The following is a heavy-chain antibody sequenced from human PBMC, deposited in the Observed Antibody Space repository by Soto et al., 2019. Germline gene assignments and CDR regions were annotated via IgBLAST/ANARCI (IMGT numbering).Heavy chain of an antibody. J-gene: IGHJ3*01. CDR2: IYHSGNT. CDR3: ASNVAADDALDV. D-gene: IGHD2-15*01. CDR1: GGSISSGGYS. V-gene: IGHV4-30-2*01. Sequence: TLSLTCAVSGGSISSGGYSWTWIRQPPGKGLEWIGYIYHSGNTYYNPSLKSRVTISGDRSKNQFTLNLSSVTAADTAVYYCASNVAADDALDVCGQGPMVTV.